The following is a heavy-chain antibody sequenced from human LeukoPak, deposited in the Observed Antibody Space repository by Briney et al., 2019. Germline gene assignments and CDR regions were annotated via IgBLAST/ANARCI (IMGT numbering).Heavy chain of an antibody. D-gene: IGHD3-22*01. J-gene: IGHJ5*02. Sequence: SVKVSCKASGDTFSRYGISWVRQAPGQGLEWMGGIIPLFGTANYAQKFQGRVTITADESTSTAYMELSSLRSEDTAVYYCACQLMIVVYNWFDPWGQGTLVTVSS. CDR1: GDTFSRYG. CDR3: ACQLMIVVYNWFDP. V-gene: IGHV1-69*13. CDR2: IIPLFGTA.